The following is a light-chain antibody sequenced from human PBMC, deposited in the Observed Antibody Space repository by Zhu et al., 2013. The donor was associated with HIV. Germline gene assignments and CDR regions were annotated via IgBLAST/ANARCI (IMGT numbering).Light chain of an antibody. CDR1: QYISNY. J-gene: IGKJ2*01. V-gene: IGKV1-39*01. Sequence: DIQMTQSPSSLSASVGDRVTITCRASQYISNYVNWYQQRPGTAPKLLIYAASSLQSGVPPRFSGSESGTDFTLTISRLQPEDFATYFCHQSYLPPYTFGPGDRDWTSN. CDR3: HQSYLPPYT. CDR2: AAS.